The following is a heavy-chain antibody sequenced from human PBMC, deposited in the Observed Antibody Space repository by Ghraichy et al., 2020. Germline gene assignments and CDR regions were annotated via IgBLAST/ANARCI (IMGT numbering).Heavy chain of an antibody. D-gene: IGHD6-13*01. V-gene: IGHV4-34*01. CDR1: GGSFSGYY. J-gene: IGHJ4*02. Sequence: SETLSLTCAVYGGSFSGYYWSWIRQPPGKGLEWIGEINHSGSTNYNPSLKSRVTISVDTSKNQFSLKLSSVTAADTAVYYCARGHWYSSSWYFFYWGQGTLVTVSS. CDR3: ARGHWYSSSWYFFY. CDR2: INHSGST.